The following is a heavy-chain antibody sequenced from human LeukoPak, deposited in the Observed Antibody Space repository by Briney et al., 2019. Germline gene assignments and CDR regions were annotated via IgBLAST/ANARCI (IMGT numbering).Heavy chain of an antibody. J-gene: IGHJ4*02. CDR1: GFTLRTYW. Sequence: GGSLRLSCVVSGFTLRTYWMTWVRQAPGKGLEWVAKINQDGSEKYCVDSVKGRFTISRDNAKNSLYLQMNSLTAEDTAVYYCAESVSPSGWSPNYWGQGTLVTVSS. V-gene: IGHV3-7*05. D-gene: IGHD6-19*01. CDR3: AESVSPSGWSPNY. CDR2: INQDGSEK.